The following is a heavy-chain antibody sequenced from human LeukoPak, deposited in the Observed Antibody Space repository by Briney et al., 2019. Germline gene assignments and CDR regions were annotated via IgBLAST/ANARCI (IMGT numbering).Heavy chain of an antibody. D-gene: IGHD3-22*01. J-gene: IGHJ4*02. CDR2: ISSSSSYI. CDR1: GFTFSSYS. Sequence: GGSLRLSCAASGFTFSSYSMNWVRQAPGKGLEWVSSISSSSSYIYYADSVKGRFTISRDNAKNSLYLQMNSLRAEDTAVYYCARGMFGYYYDSSGYPRFDYWGQGTLVTVSS. CDR3: ARGMFGYYYDSSGYPRFDY. V-gene: IGHV3-21*01.